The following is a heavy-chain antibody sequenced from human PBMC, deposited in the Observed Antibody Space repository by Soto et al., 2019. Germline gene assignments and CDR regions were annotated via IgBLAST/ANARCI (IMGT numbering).Heavy chain of an antibody. V-gene: IGHV1-2*04. CDR2: INPKSGVT. CDR3: ARGDSTDCSNGVCSFFYNHDMDV. CDR1: GYSFTDYH. J-gene: IGHJ6*02. Sequence: QVQLVQSGAEVKKPGASVKVSCKASGYSFTDYHIHWVRQAPGQGLEWLGRINPKSGVTSTAQKFQGWVTMTTDTSISTASMELTRLTSDDTAIYYCARGDSTDCSNGVCSFFYNHDMDVWAQGTTVTVSS. D-gene: IGHD2-8*01.